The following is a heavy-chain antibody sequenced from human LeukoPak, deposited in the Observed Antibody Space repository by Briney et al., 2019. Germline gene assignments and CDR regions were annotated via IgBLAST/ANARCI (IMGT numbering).Heavy chain of an antibody. D-gene: IGHD3-22*01. CDR1: VYTFTSYG. J-gene: IGHJ4*02. CDR3: ARDVEMYYDSSAFGDY. V-gene: IGHV1-18*01. CDR2: IRPYNGNT. Sequence: GASVKVSCKASVYTFTSYGISWVRQAPGQGLEWMGWIRPYNGNTNYAQKLQGRVTMTTDTSTSKAYMELRSLRSDETAIYYCARDVEMYYDSSAFGDYWGQGTLVTVSS.